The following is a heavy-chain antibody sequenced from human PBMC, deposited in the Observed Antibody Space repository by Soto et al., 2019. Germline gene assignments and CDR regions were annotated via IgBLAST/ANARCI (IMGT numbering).Heavy chain of an antibody. CDR2: ISGSGAGT. V-gene: IGHV3-23*01. Sequence: EVQLLESGGGLVQPGGSLRLSCAASGNTFSKYAMTWVRQAPGKGLEWVSAISGSGAGTYYTDSVKGRFTISRDNSKNTLYLQMNRLRADDSAVYYCAKDPNGDCVGAFDSWGQGTLVTVSS. J-gene: IGHJ4*02. CDR3: AKDPNGDCVGAFDS. CDR1: GNTFSKYA. D-gene: IGHD2-21*02.